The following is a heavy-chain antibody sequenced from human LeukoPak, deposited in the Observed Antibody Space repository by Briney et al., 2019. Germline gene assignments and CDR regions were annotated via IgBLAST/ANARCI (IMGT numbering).Heavy chain of an antibody. Sequence: SETLSLTCAVSGGSISSGGYSWRWIRQPPGKGLEWIGYIYHSGSTYYNPSLKSRVTISVDRSKNQLSLKLSSVTAADTAVYYCARESAVAGGEFDYWGQGTLVTVSS. D-gene: IGHD6-19*01. CDR3: ARESAVAGGEFDY. V-gene: IGHV4-30-2*01. CDR2: IYHSGST. J-gene: IGHJ4*02. CDR1: GGSISSGGYS.